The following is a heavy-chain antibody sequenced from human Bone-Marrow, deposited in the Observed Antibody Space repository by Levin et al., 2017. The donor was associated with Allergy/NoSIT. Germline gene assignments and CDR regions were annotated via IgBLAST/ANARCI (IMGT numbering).Heavy chain of an antibody. Sequence: PGGSLRLSCAASGFSFKNSGMLWVRQAPGKGLEGVAVIWFDGNKKYYADSVQGRFTISRDNTNNTLFLQMNSLRAEDTAVYYCARESTPGFDYWGQGTLVTVSS. V-gene: IGHV3-33*01. CDR3: ARESTPGFDY. J-gene: IGHJ4*02. CDR2: IWFDGNKK. CDR1: GFSFKNSG. D-gene: IGHD1-14*01.